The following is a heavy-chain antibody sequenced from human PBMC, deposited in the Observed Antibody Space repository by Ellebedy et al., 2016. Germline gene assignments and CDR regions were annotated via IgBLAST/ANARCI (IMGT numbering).Heavy chain of an antibody. CDR2: IKQDGSGK. CDR3: ARDREGQYNSVWYDAFDT. V-gene: IGHV3-7*01. CDR1: GFTFSTYW. J-gene: IGHJ3*02. D-gene: IGHD5/OR15-5a*01. Sequence: GGSLRLSCAASGFTFSTYWMTWVRQAPGKGLEWVANIKQDGSGKYYVDSVNGRFTISRDNAKNSLYLQMSSLRAEDTAVYYCARDREGQYNSVWYDAFDTWGHGTMVTVSS.